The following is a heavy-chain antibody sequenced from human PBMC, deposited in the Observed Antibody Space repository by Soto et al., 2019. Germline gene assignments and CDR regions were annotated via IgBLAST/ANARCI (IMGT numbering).Heavy chain of an antibody. V-gene: IGHV1-18*01. CDR1: GYTFKKYG. J-gene: IGHJ5*02. CDR3: ARDCPTPPATANNWYDP. D-gene: IGHD2-2*01. Sequence: AAVRVACKASGYTFKKYGMSGVRQAPGQGLEWMGWISGNSGKTNYAPRLQGRVTMTTDTSTSAAYMELRSLRSDDTAVYYCARDCPTPPATANNWYDPWGQGTLVTVSS. CDR2: ISGNSGKT.